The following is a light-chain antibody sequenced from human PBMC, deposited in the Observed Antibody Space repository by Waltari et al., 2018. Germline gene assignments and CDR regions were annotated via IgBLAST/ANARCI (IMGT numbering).Light chain of an antibody. J-gene: IGLJ2*01. V-gene: IGLV2-14*03. Sequence: QSALTRPASVSGSPGQSITISCTGTSSDVGGSNYVSWYQQHPGKAPKVMIYDVSNRPSGVSNRFSGSKSGNTASLTISGLQAEDEADYYCSSYTSSRTVVFGGGTKLTVL. CDR2: DVS. CDR1: SSDVGGSNY. CDR3: SSYTSSRTVV.